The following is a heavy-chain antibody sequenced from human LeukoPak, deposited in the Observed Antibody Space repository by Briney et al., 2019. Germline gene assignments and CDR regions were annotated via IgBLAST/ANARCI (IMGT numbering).Heavy chain of an antibody. CDR3: ASQYLGYCSSTSCYASPHYYYYYGMDV. V-gene: IGHV1-69*01. D-gene: IGHD2-2*01. CDR1: GVTFSRYA. Sequence: SLKVSCKASGVTFSRYAISWVRPAPGQGLEWMGVIIPIFGTATSAKKFQGRVTITADESTSTAYMELSSLRSEDTAVYYCASQYLGYCSSTSCYASPHYYYYYGMDVWGKGTTVTVSS. CDR2: IIPIFGTA. J-gene: IGHJ6*04.